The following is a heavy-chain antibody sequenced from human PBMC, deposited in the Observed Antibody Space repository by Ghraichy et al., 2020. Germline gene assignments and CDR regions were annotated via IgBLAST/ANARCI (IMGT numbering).Heavy chain of an antibody. CDR1: GFTFSSYS. V-gene: IGHV3-21*01. J-gene: IGHJ6*02. Sequence: GGSLRLSCAASGFTFSSYSMNWVRQAPGKGLEWVSSISSSSSYIYYADSVKGRFTISRDNAKNSLYLQMNSLRAEDTAVYYCARDWPFIVVVPAATENYYYYYGMDVWGQGTTVTVSS. CDR3: ARDWPFIVVVPAATENYYYYYGMDV. D-gene: IGHD2-2*01. CDR2: ISSSSSYI.